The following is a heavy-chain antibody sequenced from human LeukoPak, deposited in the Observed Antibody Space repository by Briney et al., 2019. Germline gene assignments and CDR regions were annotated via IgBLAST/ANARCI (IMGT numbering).Heavy chain of an antibody. D-gene: IGHD2-2*01. CDR2: IIPILGTS. V-gene: IGHV1-69*04. J-gene: IGHJ4*02. CDR3: ARDAHCSSATCSGDY. Sequence: ASVKVSCKASGGTFSTYAISWVRQAPGQGLEWMGRIIPILGTSTYAQNFQGRVTVTADKSTTTAYMELSSLRSEDTAVYYCARDAHCSSATCSGDYWGQGTLVTVSS. CDR1: GGTFSTYA.